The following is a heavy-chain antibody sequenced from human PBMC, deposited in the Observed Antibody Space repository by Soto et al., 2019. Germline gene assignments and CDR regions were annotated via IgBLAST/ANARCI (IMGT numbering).Heavy chain of an antibody. Sequence: QVQLVESGGGVVQPGRSLRLSCAASGFTFSSYAMHWVRQAPGKGLEWVALISYDVSNKYYADSVKGRFTISRDNSKNTLYLQMNSLRAEDTAVYSCARDKKDFRFLEWSYYFAYWGQGPMVNVSS. CDR3: ARDKKDFRFLEWSYYFAY. V-gene: IGHV3-30-3*01. CDR1: GFTFSSYA. D-gene: IGHD3-3*01. J-gene: IGHJ4*02. CDR2: ISYDVSNK.